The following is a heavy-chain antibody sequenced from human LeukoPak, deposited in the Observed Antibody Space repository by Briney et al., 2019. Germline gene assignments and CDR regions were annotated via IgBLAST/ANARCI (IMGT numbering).Heavy chain of an antibody. J-gene: IGHJ4*02. CDR1: GYTFTGYY. CDR3: ARFGSGSYYWAEIDY. Sequence: ASVKVSCKASGYTFTGYYMHWVRQAPGQGLEWMGWINPNSGGTNYAQKFQGRVTMTRDTSISTAYMELSRLRSDDTAVYYCARFGSGSYYWAEIDYWGQGTLVTVPS. D-gene: IGHD1-26*01. V-gene: IGHV1-2*02. CDR2: INPNSGGT.